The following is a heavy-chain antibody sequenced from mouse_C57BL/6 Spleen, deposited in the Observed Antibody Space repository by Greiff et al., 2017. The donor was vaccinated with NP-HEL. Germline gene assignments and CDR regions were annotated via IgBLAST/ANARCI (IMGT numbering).Heavy chain of an antibody. V-gene: IGHV1-26*01. CDR3: AGYDYDPFAY. CDR2: INPNNGGT. CDR1: GYTFTDYY. J-gene: IGHJ3*01. D-gene: IGHD2-4*01. Sequence: EVQLQQSGPELVKPGASVKISCKASGYTFTDYYMNWVKQSHGKSLEWIGDINPNNGGTSYNQKFKGKATLTVDKSSSTAYMELRSLTSEDSAVYYCAGYDYDPFAYWGQGTLVTVSA.